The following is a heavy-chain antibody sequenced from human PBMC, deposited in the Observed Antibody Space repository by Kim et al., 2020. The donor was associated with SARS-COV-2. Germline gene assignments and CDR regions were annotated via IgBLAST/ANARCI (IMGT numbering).Heavy chain of an antibody. D-gene: IGHD5-18*01. Sequence: ADSVKGRFTTSRDNSQNTLYLQMYSLRAEDTAVYFCARSKAIQLWSSFDFWGQGTLVTVSS. CDR3: ARSKAIQLWSSFDF. J-gene: IGHJ4*02. V-gene: IGHV3-30*01.